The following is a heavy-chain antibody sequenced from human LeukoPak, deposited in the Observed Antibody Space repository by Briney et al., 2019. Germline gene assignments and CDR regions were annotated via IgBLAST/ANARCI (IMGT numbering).Heavy chain of an antibody. V-gene: IGHV4-39*01. CDR1: GGSLNTLSYY. D-gene: IGHD3-10*01. CDR2: IYYNGNA. J-gene: IGHJ4*02. Sequence: PSETLSLTCSVSGGSLNTLSYYWGWVRQPPGKGLERLGRIYYNGNAAYNPSLKSRVTLIVDTSKNQFSLKVTSLTSADTAVYYCAAYPPGVYRPVDYWGQGTLVTVSS. CDR3: AAYPPGVYRPVDY.